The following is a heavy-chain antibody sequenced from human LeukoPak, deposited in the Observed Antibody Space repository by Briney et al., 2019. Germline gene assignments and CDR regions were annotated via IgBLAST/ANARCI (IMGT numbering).Heavy chain of an antibody. J-gene: IGHJ3*02. V-gene: IGHV3-7*01. CDR3: AREDTVAGDAFDI. CDR1: GFTFSNYW. CDR2: IKQDGSER. Sequence: GGSLRLSRAAPGFTFSNYWMTWVRQAPGKGLEWVANIKQDGSERFYVDSVKGRFTISRDNAKNSLYLQMNSLRAEDTAVYYCAREDTVAGDAFDIWGQGTMVTVSS. D-gene: IGHD4-23*01.